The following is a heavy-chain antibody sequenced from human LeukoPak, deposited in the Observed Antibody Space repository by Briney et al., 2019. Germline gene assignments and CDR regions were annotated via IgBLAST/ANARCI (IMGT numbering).Heavy chain of an antibody. CDR2: IWYDGSNK. D-gene: IGHD4-11*01. Sequence: GGSLRLSCAASGFTFSSYGMHWVRQAPGKGLEWVSVIWYDGSNKYYADSVKGRFTISRDNSKNTLYLQMNSLRAEDTAVYYCATLPVTTDYYYGMGVWGQGTTVTVSS. J-gene: IGHJ6*02. V-gene: IGHV3-33*01. CDR1: GFTFSSYG. CDR3: ATLPVTTDYYYGMGV.